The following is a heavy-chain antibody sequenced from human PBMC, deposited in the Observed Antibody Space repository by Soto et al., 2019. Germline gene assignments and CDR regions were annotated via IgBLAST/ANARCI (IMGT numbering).Heavy chain of an antibody. CDR2: ISAYNGNT. CDR3: AIDWDLYYYYSSGYSSRFDY. V-gene: IGHV1-18*04. Sequence: QVQLVQSGAEVKKPGASVKVSCKASGYTFTSYGISWVRQAPGQGLEWMGWISAYNGNTNYAQKLQGRVTMTTDTYTSTAYMLLRSLTSDDTAVYYCAIDWDLYYYYSSGYSSRFDYWGQGTLVTVSS. J-gene: IGHJ4*02. D-gene: IGHD3-22*01. CDR1: GYTFTSYG.